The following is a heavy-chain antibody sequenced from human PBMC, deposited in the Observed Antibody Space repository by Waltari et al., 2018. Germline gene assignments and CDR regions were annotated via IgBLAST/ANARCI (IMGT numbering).Heavy chain of an antibody. CDR1: GFTFSTNW. V-gene: IGHV3-7*01. CDR3: ARGDSSGWLFDY. Sequence: EVQLVESGGGLVQPGGSLRLSCAASGFTFSTNWMGWVRQAPGKGLEWVDNIVPDGSRNNYVDSVKGRFTISRDNAKNSLSLQMNSLGVEDTAVYYCARGDSSGWLFDYWGQGTLVTVSS. D-gene: IGHD6-19*01. CDR2: IVPDGSRN. J-gene: IGHJ4*02.